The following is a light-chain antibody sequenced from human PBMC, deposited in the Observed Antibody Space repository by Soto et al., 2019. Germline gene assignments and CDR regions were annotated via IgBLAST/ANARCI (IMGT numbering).Light chain of an antibody. CDR3: QQYASSPGYT. J-gene: IGKJ2*01. CDR1: QSVSSNY. V-gene: IGKV3-20*01. Sequence: EIVLTQSPGTLSLSPGERATLSCRASQSVSSNYLAWYQQKPGQAPRLLIYGASRRATGIPDRFSGSGSGTDFTLTISRLEPEDFAVYYCQQYASSPGYTFGQGTKLEIK. CDR2: GAS.